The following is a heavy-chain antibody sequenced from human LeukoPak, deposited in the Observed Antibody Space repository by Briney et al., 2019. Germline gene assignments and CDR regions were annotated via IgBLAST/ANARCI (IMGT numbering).Heavy chain of an antibody. Sequence: GGSLRLSCAASGFTFSSYSMNWVRQAPGKGLEWVSYISSSSSTIYYADSVKGRFTISRDNARNSLYLQMASLKAEDTAVDYYWKRGGLNIDYWGQGTLVTVSS. CDR1: GFTFSSYS. J-gene: IGHJ4*02. CDR2: ISSSSSTI. D-gene: IGHD3-16*01. V-gene: IGHV3-48*01. CDR3: WKRGGLNIDY.